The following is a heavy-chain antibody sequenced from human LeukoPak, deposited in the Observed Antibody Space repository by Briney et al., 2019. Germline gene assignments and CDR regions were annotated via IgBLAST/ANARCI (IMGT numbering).Heavy chain of an antibody. Sequence: SETLSLTCAVYGGSFSGYYWSWIRQPPGKGLEWIGEINQSGTTNYNPSLKSRVTISVDTSKSQFSLKLSSVTAADTAVYYCARYVWGSYPTFEDYWGQGTLVTVSS. CDR1: GGSFSGYY. CDR3: ARYVWGSYPTFEDY. CDR2: INQSGTT. J-gene: IGHJ4*02. V-gene: IGHV4-34*01. D-gene: IGHD3-16*02.